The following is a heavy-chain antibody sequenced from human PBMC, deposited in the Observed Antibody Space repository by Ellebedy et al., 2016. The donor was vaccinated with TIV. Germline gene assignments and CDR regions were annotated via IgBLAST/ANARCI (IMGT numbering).Heavy chain of an antibody. D-gene: IGHD1-26*01. CDR1: GFIFSDYY. CDR3: ARDRLMGARFDY. V-gene: IGHV3-11*04. Sequence: GESLKISXAASGFIFSDYYMSWIRQAPGKGLEWVSYISSSGSTIFYADSVKGRFSISRDNAKNSLYLQMNSLRAEDTAVYYCARDRLMGARFDYWGQGTLVTVSS. CDR2: ISSSGSTI. J-gene: IGHJ4*02.